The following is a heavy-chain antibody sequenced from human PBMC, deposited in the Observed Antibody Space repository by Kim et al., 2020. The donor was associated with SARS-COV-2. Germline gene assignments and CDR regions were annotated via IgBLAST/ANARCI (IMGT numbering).Heavy chain of an antibody. CDR3: ARVKKGDAFEI. CDR2: T. V-gene: IGHV4-30-2*05. J-gene: IGHJ3*02. Sequence: TYSNTSLKSRVTISVDTSKNQFSLKLSSVTDADTAVYYCARVKKGDAFEIWGQGTMVTVSS.